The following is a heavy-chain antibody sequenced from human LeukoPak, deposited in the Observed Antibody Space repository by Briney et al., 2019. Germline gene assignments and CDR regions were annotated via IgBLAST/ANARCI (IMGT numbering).Heavy chain of an antibody. CDR2: IKQDGSEK. J-gene: IGHJ4*02. CDR1: GFTFSSYW. Sequence: GGSLRLSCAASGFTFSSYWMSWVRQAPGKGLEWVANIKQDGSEKYYVDSVKGRFTISRDNAKNSLYLQMNSLRAEDTAVYYCARISIVVVPAAISSGFDYWGQGTLVTVSS. V-gene: IGHV3-7*01. CDR3: ARISIVVVPAAISSGFDY. D-gene: IGHD2-2*01.